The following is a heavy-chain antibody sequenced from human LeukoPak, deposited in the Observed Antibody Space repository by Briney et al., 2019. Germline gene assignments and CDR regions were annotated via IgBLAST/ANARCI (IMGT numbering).Heavy chain of an antibody. J-gene: IGHJ4*02. CDR2: INEGGSEK. CDR1: GFAFNTYW. D-gene: IGHD3-22*01. V-gene: IGHV3-7*01. Sequence: GGSLRLSCAASGFAFNTYWMSWVRQAPGKGLEWVAGINEGGSEKYYVDSVKGRFTVYRDNAKNSLYLQMNSLRAEDTAVYYCARVDWGRHYYDSSGYYFDYWGQGTLVTVSS. CDR3: ARVDWGRHYYDSSGYYFDY.